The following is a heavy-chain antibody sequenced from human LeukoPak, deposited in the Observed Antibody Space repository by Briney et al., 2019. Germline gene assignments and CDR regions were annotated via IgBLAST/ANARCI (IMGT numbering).Heavy chain of an antibody. CDR3: ASYSGSTGAFDI. Sequence: GGSLRLSCAASGFTFSSYSMNWVRQAPGKGLEWVSSISSSSSYIYYADSVKGRFTISRDNAKNSLYLQMNSLRAEDTAVYYCASYSGSTGAFDIWGQGTMVTVSS. CDR2: ISSSSSYI. J-gene: IGHJ3*02. V-gene: IGHV3-21*01. CDR1: GFTFSSYS. D-gene: IGHD1-26*01.